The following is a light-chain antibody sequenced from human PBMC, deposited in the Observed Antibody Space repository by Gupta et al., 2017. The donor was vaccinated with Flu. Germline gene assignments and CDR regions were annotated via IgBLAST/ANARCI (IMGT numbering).Light chain of an antibody. CDR2: ENN. CDR1: SNIAKHY. Sequence: SNIAKHYVSWYQQLQGTAHTVLIDENNQRPSGIPDRVSGSKSSMSASLGITGSQTGDEDDYDCGTWDTGRSAAMIFGGGTKLTVL. J-gene: IGLJ2*01. CDR3: GTWDTGRSAAMI. V-gene: IGLV1-51*02.